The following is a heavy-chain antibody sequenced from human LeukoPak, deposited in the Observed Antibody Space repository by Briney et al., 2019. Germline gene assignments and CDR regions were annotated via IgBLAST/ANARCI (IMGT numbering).Heavy chain of an antibody. V-gene: IGHV1-18*01. CDR2: ISAYNGNT. J-gene: IGHJ4*02. CDR1: GYTFTIYG. Sequence: GASVKVSCKSSGYTFTIYGISWVRPAPGQGLEWMGWISAYNGNTNYAQKLQGRVTMTKDTSTSTAYMELRSLRSDDTAVYYCARANYYDRVGFDYWGQGNLVTVSS. D-gene: IGHD3-22*01. CDR3: ARANYYDRVGFDY.